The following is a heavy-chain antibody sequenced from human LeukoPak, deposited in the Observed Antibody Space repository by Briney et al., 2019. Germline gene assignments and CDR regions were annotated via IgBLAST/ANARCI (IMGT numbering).Heavy chain of an antibody. D-gene: IGHD3-3*01. CDR1: GYTFTSYA. CDR2: INTNTGNP. CDR3: ATVWYYDFWSGYLGTYYYGMDV. Sequence: ASVKVSCKASGYTFTSYAMNWVRQAPGQGLEWMGWINTNTGNPTYAQGFTGRFVFSLDTSVSTAYLQISSLKAEDTAVYYCATVWYYDFWSGYLGTYYYGMDVWGQGTTVTVSS. V-gene: IGHV7-4-1*02. J-gene: IGHJ6*02.